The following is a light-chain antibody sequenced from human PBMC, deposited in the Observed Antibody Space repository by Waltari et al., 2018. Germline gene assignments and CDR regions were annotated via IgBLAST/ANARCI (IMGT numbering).Light chain of an antibody. V-gene: IGLV3-25*03. CDR3: QSTDNSGTYVV. J-gene: IGLJ2*01. CDR2: QDT. Sequence: SYELTQPPSVSVSPGQTARITCSGDALPKQYSFWYQQRSGQAPVVVIYQDTGRPSGIPERFSGSSSGTRVTLTISGVQAEDEADYYCQSTDNSGTYVVFGGGTKLTVL. CDR1: ALPKQY.